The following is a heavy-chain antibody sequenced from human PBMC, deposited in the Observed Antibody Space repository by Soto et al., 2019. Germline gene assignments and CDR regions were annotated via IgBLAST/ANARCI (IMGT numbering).Heavy chain of an antibody. CDR2: IYKSTTT. Sequence: SETLSLTCSVSGDSISTVDYFWAWIRQPPGQALEYIGYIYKSTTTYYNPSFESRVAISLDTSKSQFSLTVTSVTAADTAVYFCARGRYCINGRCFPNWLDSWGQGTIVTV. CDR3: ARGRYCINGRCFPNWLDS. D-gene: IGHD2-8*01. J-gene: IGHJ5*01. V-gene: IGHV4-30-4*01. CDR1: GDSISTVDYF.